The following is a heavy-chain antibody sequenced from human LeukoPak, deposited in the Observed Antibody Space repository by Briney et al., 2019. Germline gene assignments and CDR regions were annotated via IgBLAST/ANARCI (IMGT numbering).Heavy chain of an antibody. J-gene: IGHJ4*02. CDR2: IREDGSDD. CDR3: ARGDGYYFGF. V-gene: IGHV3-7*03. CDR1: GFTFRHYY. Sequence: GGSLRLSCAASGFTFRHYYMNWVRLAPGKGLAWVANIREDGSDDTYEASVKGRFAISRDNARNSLFLQMNSLRAEDTAVYYCARGDGYYFGFWGQGTPVTVSS.